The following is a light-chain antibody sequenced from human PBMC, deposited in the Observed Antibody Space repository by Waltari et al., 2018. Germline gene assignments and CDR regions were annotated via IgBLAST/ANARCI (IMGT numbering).Light chain of an antibody. CDR1: PSVGRY. CDR2: GAS. CDR3: QNHERLPAM. V-gene: IGKV3-20*01. J-gene: IGKJ1*01. Sequence: EIVLTQSPGTLSLSPGERATLSCRASPSVGRYLAWYQQKPGQAPRLLIYGASSRATGIPDRFSGSGSGTDFSLTISRLEPEDFAVYYCQNHERLPAMFGQGTKVEIK.